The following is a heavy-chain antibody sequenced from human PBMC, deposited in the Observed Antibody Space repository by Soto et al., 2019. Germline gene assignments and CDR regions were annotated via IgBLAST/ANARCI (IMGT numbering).Heavy chain of an antibody. CDR1: GGTFSSYT. J-gene: IGHJ3*02. Sequence: QVQLVQSGAEVKKPGSSVKVSCKASGGTFSSYTISWVRQAPGQGLEWMGRIIPILGIANYAQKFQGRVTITADKSTSTAYMELSSLRSEDTAVYYCARSGSYCSSTSCANDAFDIWGQGTMVTVSS. CDR3: ARSGSYCSSTSCANDAFDI. CDR2: IIPILGIA. D-gene: IGHD2-2*01. V-gene: IGHV1-69*02.